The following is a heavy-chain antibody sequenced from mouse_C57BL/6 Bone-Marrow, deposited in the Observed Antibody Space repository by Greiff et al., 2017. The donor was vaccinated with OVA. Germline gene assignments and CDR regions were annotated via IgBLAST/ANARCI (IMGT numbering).Heavy chain of an antibody. CDR3: AKEGPVYWYFDV. CDR1: GFSLTSYG. V-gene: IGHV2-5*01. Sequence: VKLQESGPGLVQPSQSLSITCTVSGFSLTSYGVHWVRQSPGKGLEWLGVIWRGGSTDYNAAFMSRLSITKDNSKSQVFFKMNSLQADDTAIYYCAKEGPVYWYFDVWGTGTTVTVSS. CDR2: IWRGGST. J-gene: IGHJ1*03. D-gene: IGHD3-3*01.